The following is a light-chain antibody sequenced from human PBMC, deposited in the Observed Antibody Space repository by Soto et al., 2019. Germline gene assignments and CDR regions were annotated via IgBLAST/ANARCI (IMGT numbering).Light chain of an antibody. CDR1: PGISSY. V-gene: IGKV1-9*01. CDR3: QQLMSYPIT. J-gene: IGKJ5*01. CDR2: GAS. Sequence: DIQATQSPSFPPSSSFDRITLTFRASPGISSYLAWYQQKPRKAPEVLIFGASTLQSGVPSRFSGSGSGTEFTLTISSLQPEDFATYYCQQLMSYPITFGQGTRLEIK.